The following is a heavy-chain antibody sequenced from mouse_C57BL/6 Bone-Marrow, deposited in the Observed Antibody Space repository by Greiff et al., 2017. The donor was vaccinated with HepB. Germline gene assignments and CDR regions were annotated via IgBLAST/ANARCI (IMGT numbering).Heavy chain of an antibody. Sequence: EVKLVESGGGLVKPGGSLKLSCAASGFTFSSYAMSWVRQTPEKRLEWVATISDGGSYTYYPDNVKGRFTISRDNAKNNLYLQMSHLKSEDTAMYYCARDFLLDYWGQGTTLTVSS. V-gene: IGHV5-4*01. D-gene: IGHD2-1*01. CDR3: ARDFLLDY. J-gene: IGHJ2*01. CDR2: ISDGGSYT. CDR1: GFTFSSYA.